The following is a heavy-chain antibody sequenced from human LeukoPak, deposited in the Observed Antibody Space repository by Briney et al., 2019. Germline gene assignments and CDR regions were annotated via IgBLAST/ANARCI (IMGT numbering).Heavy chain of an antibody. V-gene: IGHV3-7*01. CDR3: TRGGATSSWYWFF. Sequence: GGSLRLSCAASGFTFSSHWMTWVRQAPGKGPEWVASINKDGSEQYYVDSVKGRFTISRDNAENSLSLQVSSLRAEDTAVYYCTRGGATSSWYWFFWGQGTLVTVSS. CDR2: INKDGSEQ. J-gene: IGHJ4*02. CDR1: GFTFSSHW. D-gene: IGHD6-13*01.